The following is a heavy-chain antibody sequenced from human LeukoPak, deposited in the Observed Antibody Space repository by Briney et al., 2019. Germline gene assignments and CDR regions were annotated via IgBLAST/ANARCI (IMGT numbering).Heavy chain of an antibody. V-gene: IGHV3-7*03. J-gene: IGHJ4*02. D-gene: IGHD3-10*01. CDR1: GFTFSSYW. Sequence: GGSLRLSCAASGFTFSSYWMSWVRQAPGKGLEWVANIKQDGSEKYYVDSVKGRFTISRDNAKNTLYLQMNSLRAEDTALYYCAKGYYDFDCWGQGALVTVSS. CDR3: AKGYYDFDC. CDR2: IKQDGSEK.